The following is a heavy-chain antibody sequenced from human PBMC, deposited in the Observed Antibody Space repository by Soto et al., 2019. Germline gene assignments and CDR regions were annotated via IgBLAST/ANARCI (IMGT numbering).Heavy chain of an antibody. Sequence: GGSLRLSCAASGFTFSNAWMSWVRQAPGKGLEWVGRIKSKTDGGTTDYAAPVKGRFTISRDDSKNTLYLQMNSLKTEDTAVYYCTTPYSGYGYYYGMDVWGQGTTVTVSS. J-gene: IGHJ6*02. CDR2: IKSKTDGGTT. V-gene: IGHV3-15*01. CDR1: GFTFSNAW. CDR3: TTPYSGYGYYYGMDV. D-gene: IGHD5-12*01.